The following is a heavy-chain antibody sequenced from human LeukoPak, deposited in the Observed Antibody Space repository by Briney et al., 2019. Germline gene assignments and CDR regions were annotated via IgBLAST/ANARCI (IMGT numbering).Heavy chain of an antibody. D-gene: IGHD3-9*01. CDR3: ATYHDISSGFTFDS. J-gene: IGHJ4*02. V-gene: IGHV4-4*02. Sequence: PSETLSLTCAVSGGSVNNDRWWNWVRHPPGKGLEWIGEIHPSGSVRYDPSLKSRVSISLDKSNDHVSLTLTSVTAADTAVYFCATYHDISSGFTFDSWGQGTLVTVSS. CDR1: GGSVNNDRW. CDR2: IHPSGSV.